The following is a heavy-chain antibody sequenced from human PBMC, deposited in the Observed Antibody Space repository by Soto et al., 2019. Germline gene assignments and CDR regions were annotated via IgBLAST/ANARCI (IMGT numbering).Heavy chain of an antibody. CDR2: IYYSGST. CDR1: GGSISSYY. CDR3: ASSANYYDSSALDY. J-gene: IGHJ4*02. D-gene: IGHD3-22*01. V-gene: IGHV4-59*01. Sequence: KPSETLSLTCTVSGGSISSYYWSWIRQPPGKGLEWIGYIYYSGSTNYNPSLKSRVTISVDTSKNQFSLKLSSVTAADTAVYYCASSANYYDSSALDYWGQGTLVTVSS.